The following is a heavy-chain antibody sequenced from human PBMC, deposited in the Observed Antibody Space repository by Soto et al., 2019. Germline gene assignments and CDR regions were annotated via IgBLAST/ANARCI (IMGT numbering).Heavy chain of an antibody. CDR1: VFTFISYA. CDR3: AKIAPLTGSVDY. J-gene: IGHJ4*02. Sequence: PGGSLRLSCAPSVFTFISYAMSWVRQAPGKGLEWVSAISGSGGSTYYADSVKGRFTISRDNSKNTLYLQMNSLRAEDTAVYYCAKIAPLTGSVDYWGQGTLVTVSS. CDR2: ISGSGGST. D-gene: IGHD1-20*01. V-gene: IGHV3-23*01.